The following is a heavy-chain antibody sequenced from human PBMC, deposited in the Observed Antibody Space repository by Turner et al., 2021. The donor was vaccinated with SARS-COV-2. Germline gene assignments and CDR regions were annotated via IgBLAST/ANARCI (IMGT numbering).Heavy chain of an antibody. Sequence: QLQLQESGPGLVKPSETLSHTCTVSDGSISSNIYYWSWIRQSPGKGLEWIGSIYYSGDTFYNPSLKSRVTISMDTSKNQFSLRLTSVTAADTAVYYCATREYSSGHFDYWGQGNLVTVSS. J-gene: IGHJ4*02. D-gene: IGHD5-18*01. CDR2: IYYSGDT. CDR1: DGSISSNIYY. CDR3: ATREYSSGHFDY. V-gene: IGHV4-39*01.